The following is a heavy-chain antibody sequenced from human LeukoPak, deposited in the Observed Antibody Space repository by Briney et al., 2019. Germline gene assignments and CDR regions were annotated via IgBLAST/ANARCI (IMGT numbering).Heavy chain of an antibody. CDR1: GLTVSTNQ. CDR3: AREAGMYYMDV. CDR2: IQSGGTT. J-gene: IGHJ6*03. V-gene: IGHV3-53*01. Sequence: GGSLRLSCAASGLTVSTNQMHWVRQAPGKGLEWISVIQSGGTTYYADSVKGRFTISRDNSKNTLHLQMNRLRAEDTAVYYCAREAGMYYMDVWGKGTTVTISS.